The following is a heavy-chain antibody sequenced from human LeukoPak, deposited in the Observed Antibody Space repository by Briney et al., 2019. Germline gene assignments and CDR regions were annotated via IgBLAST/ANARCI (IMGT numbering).Heavy chain of an antibody. D-gene: IGHD4-17*01. CDR3: AKPTYGDYGLDS. J-gene: IGHJ4*02. CDR2: ISGSGSST. CDR1: GFTFFSYA. Sequence: GGSLRLSCAASGFTFFSYAMSWVRQALGKGLEWVSGISGSGSSTYYADSVKGRFTISRDNSKNTVYLQMNSLRAEDTAVYYCAKPTYGDYGLDSWGQGTLVTVSS. V-gene: IGHV3-23*01.